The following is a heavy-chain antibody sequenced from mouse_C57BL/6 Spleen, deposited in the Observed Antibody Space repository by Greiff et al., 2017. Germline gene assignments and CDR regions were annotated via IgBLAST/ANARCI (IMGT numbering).Heavy chain of an antibody. J-gene: IGHJ3*01. CDR1: GFNIKDYY. D-gene: IGHD3-2*01. CDR2: IDPEDGDT. V-gene: IGHV14-1*01. Sequence: VQLQQSGAELVRPGASVKLSCTASGFNIKDYYMHWVKQRPEQGLEWIGRIDPEDGDTEYAPKFQGKATMTADTSSNTAYLELSSLPSAGTAVSYYTTDSSDWCAYWGQGTLVTVSA. CDR3: TTDSSDWCAY.